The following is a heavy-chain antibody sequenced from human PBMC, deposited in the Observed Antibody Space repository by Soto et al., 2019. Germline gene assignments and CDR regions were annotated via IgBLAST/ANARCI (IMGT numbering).Heavy chain of an antibody. J-gene: IGHJ5*02. CDR1: GYTFTSYY. CDR2: INPSGGST. V-gene: IGHV1-46*01. CDR3: ARVAAARGRRHESWFDP. D-gene: IGHD6-13*01. Sequence: GASVKVSCKASGYTFTSYYMHWVRQAPGQGLEWMGIINPSGGSTSYAQKFQGRVTMTRDTSTSTVYMELSSLRSEDTAVYYCARVAAARGRRHESWFDPWGQGTLVTVSS.